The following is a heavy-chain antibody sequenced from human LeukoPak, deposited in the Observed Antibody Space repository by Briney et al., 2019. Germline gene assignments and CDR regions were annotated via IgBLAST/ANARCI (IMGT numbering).Heavy chain of an antibody. V-gene: IGHV4-4*07. CDR3: ARGRIIYDILTGYYSGPFDY. CDR2: IYTSGST. D-gene: IGHD3-9*01. Sequence: SETLSLTCTVSGGSISSYYWSWIRQPAGKGLEWIGRIYTSGSTNYNPSLKSRVTMSVDTSKNQFSLKLSSVTAADTAVYYCARGRIIYDILTGYYSGPFDYWGQGTLVTVSS. CDR1: GGSISSYY. J-gene: IGHJ4*02.